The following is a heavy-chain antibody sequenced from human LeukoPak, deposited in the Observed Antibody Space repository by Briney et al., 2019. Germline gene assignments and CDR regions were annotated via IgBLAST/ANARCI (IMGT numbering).Heavy chain of an antibody. CDR3: AATYYYDSSGYSDAFDI. CDR2: IYTSGST. D-gene: IGHD3-22*01. V-gene: IGHV4-61*02. CDR1: GGSISSGSYY. Sequence: SSETLSLTCTVSGGSISSGSYYWSWIRQPAGKGLEWIGRIYTSGSTNYNPSLKSRVTISVDTSKNQFSLKLSSVTAADTAVYYCAATYYYDSSGYSDAFDIWGQGTMVTVSS. J-gene: IGHJ3*02.